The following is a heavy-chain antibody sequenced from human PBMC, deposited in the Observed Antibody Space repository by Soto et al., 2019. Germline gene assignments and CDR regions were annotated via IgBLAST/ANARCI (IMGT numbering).Heavy chain of an antibody. V-gene: IGHV3-53*02. Sequence: EVQLMETGGGLIQPGGSLRLSCVASGLTVSSNYMNWVRQAPGKGLEWVSVLYSGGSTHYAGSVKGRFIISRDNSKNTLYLQMNSLRAEDSAVYYCARDRPGDEGDAFDIWGHGTMVTVSS. CDR1: GLTVSSNY. D-gene: IGHD3-10*01. CDR2: LYSGGST. CDR3: ARDRPGDEGDAFDI. J-gene: IGHJ3*02.